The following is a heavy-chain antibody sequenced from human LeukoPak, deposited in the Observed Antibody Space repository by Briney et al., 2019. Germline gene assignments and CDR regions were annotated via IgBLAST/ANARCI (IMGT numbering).Heavy chain of an antibody. J-gene: IGHJ4*02. V-gene: IGHV4-34*01. CDR3: ARSFLGGWYYFDY. CDR1: DGSFSGYY. Sequence: SETLSLTCAVYDGSFSGYYWSWIRQPPGKGLEWIGEINHSGSTDYNPSLKSRVTISVDTSKNQFSLKLSSVTAADTAVYYCARSFLGGWYYFDYWGQGTLVTVSS. CDR2: INHSGST. D-gene: IGHD2/OR15-2a*01.